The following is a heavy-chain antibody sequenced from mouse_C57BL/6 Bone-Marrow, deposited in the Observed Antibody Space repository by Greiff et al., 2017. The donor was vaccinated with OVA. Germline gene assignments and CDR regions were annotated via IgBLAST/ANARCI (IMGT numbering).Heavy chain of an antibody. D-gene: IGHD1-1*01. J-gene: IGHJ2*01. CDR3: ARDGSSSYYFDY. CDR1: GYTFTDYN. V-gene: IGHV1-18*01. CDR2: INPNNGGT. Sequence: VQLQQSGPELVKPGASVKIPCKASGYTFTDYNMDWVKQSHGKSLEWIGDINPNNGGTIYNQKFKGKATLAVDKSSSTAYMELRSLTSEDTAVYDCARDGSSSYYFDYWGQGTTLTVSS.